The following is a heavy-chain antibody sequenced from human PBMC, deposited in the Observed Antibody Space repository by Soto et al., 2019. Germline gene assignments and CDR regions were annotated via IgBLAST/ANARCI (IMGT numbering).Heavy chain of an antibody. Sequence: GGSLRLSCAASGFTFSSYSMNWVRQAPGKGLEWVSSISSSSSYIYYADSVKGRFTISRDNAKNSLYLQMNSLRAEDTAVYYCARVWDYGEDYHYYYMDVWGKGTTVTVSS. D-gene: IGHD4-17*01. CDR3: ARVWDYGEDYHYYYMDV. V-gene: IGHV3-21*01. J-gene: IGHJ6*03. CDR1: GFTFSSYS. CDR2: ISSSSSYI.